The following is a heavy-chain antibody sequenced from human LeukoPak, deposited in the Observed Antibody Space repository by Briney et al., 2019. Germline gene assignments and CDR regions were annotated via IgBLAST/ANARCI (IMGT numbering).Heavy chain of an antibody. J-gene: IGHJ3*02. CDR3: AKTTAAAGSRGAFDI. V-gene: IGHV3-11*01. CDR1: GFTFSDYY. CDR2: ISSSGSTI. Sequence: PGGSLRLSCAASGFTFSDYYMSWIRQAPGKGLEWVSYISSSGSTIYYADSVKGQFTISRDNAKNSLYLQMNSLRAEDMALYYCAKTTAAAGSRGAFDIWGQGTMVTVSS. D-gene: IGHD6-13*01.